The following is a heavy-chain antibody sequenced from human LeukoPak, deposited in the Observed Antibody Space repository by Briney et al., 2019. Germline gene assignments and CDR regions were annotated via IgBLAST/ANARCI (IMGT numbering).Heavy chain of an antibody. CDR2: IYGGDNR. CDR1: GFIFSSYS. CDR3: ARGGSSGRWYFDL. D-gene: IGHD6-19*01. V-gene: IGHV3-53*01. J-gene: IGHJ2*01. Sequence: PGGSLRLSCAASGFIFSSYSMSWVRQAPGKGLEWVSSIYGGDNREYSDSVKGRFTISRDNSKNTLYLQMNSLRAEDTAVYYCARGGSSGRWYFDLWGRGTLVTVSS.